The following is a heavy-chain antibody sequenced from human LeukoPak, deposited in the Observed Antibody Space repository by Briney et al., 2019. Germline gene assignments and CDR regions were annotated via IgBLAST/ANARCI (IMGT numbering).Heavy chain of an antibody. CDR2: INPNSGGT. D-gene: IGHD2-2*01. CDR3: ARDYLKYQLLLGWFDP. Sequence: ASVKVSCKASGGTLITHAVSWVRQAPGQGLEWMGWINPNSGGTNYAQKFQGRVTMTRDTSISTAYMELSRLRSDDTAVYYCARDYLKYQLLLGWFDPWGQGTLVTVSS. V-gene: IGHV1-2*02. J-gene: IGHJ5*02. CDR1: GGTLITHA.